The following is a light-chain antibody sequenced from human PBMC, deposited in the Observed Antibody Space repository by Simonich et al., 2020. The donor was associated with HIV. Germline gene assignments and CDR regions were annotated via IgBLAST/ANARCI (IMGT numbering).Light chain of an antibody. CDR1: QGISSW. J-gene: IGKJ1*01. Sequence: IQMPQSPSTLSASVGDRVNIPCRASQGISSWLAWYQQKPGKAPNLLIYKASTLESGVPSRFSGSGFGTEFTRTISSLQPDDFATYYCQQYNSYRTFGQGTTVEI. CDR2: KAS. CDR3: QQYNSYRT. V-gene: IGKV1-5*03.